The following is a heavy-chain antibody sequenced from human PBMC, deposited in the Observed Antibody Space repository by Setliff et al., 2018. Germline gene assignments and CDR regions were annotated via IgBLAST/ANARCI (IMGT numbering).Heavy chain of an antibody. CDR3: ARDRPDPIGSYHPMFDL. D-gene: IGHD3-22*01. J-gene: IGHJ4*02. V-gene: IGHV3-7*01. CDR1: GFAFSSYA. CDR2: INPDGSEK. Sequence: GGSLRLSCAGSGFAFSSYAMSWVRQAPGKGLEWLASINPDGSEKYYVDSVKGRFTISRDNAKNSLSLQMNSLRTEDTAVYYCARDRPDPIGSYHPMFDLWGQGTLVTVSS.